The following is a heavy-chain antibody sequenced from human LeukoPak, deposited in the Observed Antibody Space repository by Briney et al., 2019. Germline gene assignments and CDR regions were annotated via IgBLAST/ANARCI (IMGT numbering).Heavy chain of an antibody. J-gene: IGHJ4*02. CDR3: ARVTDWNDFDY. Sequence: SETLSLTCTVSGGSISSYYWNWIRQPPGKGLEWIGYIYNSGSTNNNPSLKSRVTISVDTSKKQFSLKLSSVTTADTAVYYCARVTDWNDFDYWGQGTLVTVSS. CDR1: GGSISSYY. D-gene: IGHD1-1*01. CDR2: IYNSGST. V-gene: IGHV4-59*01.